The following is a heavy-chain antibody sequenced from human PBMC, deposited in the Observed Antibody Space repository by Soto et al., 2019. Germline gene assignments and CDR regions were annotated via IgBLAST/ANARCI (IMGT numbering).Heavy chain of an antibody. Sequence: SETLSLTCAVYGGSFSGYYWSWIRQPPGKGLEWIGEINHSGSTNYNPSLKSRVTISVDTSKNQFSLKLSSVTAADTAVYYCARGHGDWNGTWFRPGAKGILVTVSS. CDR2: INHSGST. D-gene: IGHD1-1*01. J-gene: IGHJ5*02. V-gene: IGHV4-34*01. CDR3: ARGHGDWNGTWFRP. CDR1: GGSFSGYY.